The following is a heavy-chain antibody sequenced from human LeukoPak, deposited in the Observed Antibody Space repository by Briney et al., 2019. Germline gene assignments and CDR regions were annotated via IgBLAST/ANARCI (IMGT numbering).Heavy chain of an antibody. CDR1: GYTFTSYY. CDR3: ARDRGYCSSTSCPDAFDI. V-gene: IGHV1-46*01. CDR2: INPSGGST. Sequence: ASVKVSCKASGYTFTSYYMHWVRQAPGQGLEWMGIINPSGGSTSYAQKFQGRVTMTRDTSTSTVYMELSSLRSEDTAVYYCARDRGYCSSTSCPDAFDIWGQGTMVTVSS. D-gene: IGHD2-2*01. J-gene: IGHJ3*02.